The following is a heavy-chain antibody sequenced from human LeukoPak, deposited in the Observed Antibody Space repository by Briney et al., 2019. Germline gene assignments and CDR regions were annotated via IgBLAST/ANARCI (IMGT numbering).Heavy chain of an antibody. V-gene: IGHV1-18*01. CDR1: GYTFTTYG. CDR3: ARDASHFGSGSYSTGVFDN. CDR2: ISGYNGNT. Sequence: ASVKVPCKSSGYTFTTYGIVWVRQAPGQGLEWMGWISGYNGNTNSAQKFRGRVSLTIDTFTNIADMELRSLRSDDTAVYYCARDASHFGSGSYSTGVFDNWGQGSLVTVSS. D-gene: IGHD3-10*01. J-gene: IGHJ4*02.